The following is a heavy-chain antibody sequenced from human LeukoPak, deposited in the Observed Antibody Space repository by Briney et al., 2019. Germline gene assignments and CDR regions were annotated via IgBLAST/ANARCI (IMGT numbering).Heavy chain of an antibody. CDR3: ARDQRDLGYCSGGSCPSTFDY. CDR2: INPSGGST. D-gene: IGHD2-15*01. V-gene: IGHV1-46*01. Sequence: ASVKVSCKASGYTFTSYYMHWVRQAPGQGLEWMGIINPSGGSTSYAQKFQGRVTMTRDTSTSTVYMELSSLRSEDTAVYYCARDQRDLGYCSGGSCPSTFDYWGQGTLVTVSS. CDR1: GYTFTSYY. J-gene: IGHJ4*02.